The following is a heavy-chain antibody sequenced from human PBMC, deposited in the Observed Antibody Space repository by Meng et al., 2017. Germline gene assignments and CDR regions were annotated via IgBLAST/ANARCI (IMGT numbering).Heavy chain of an antibody. CDR2: ISGSGGST. CDR3: AKSPYDFWSGYGYYYYGMDV. J-gene: IGHJ6*02. CDR1: GFTFSSYA. V-gene: IGHV3-23*01. D-gene: IGHD3-3*01. Sequence: GGSLRLSCAASGFTFSSYAMSWVRQAPGKGLEWVSAISGSGGSTYYADSVKGRFTISRDNSKNTLYLQMNSLRAEDTAVYYCAKSPYDFWSGYGYYYYGMDVWGQGTTVTVSS.